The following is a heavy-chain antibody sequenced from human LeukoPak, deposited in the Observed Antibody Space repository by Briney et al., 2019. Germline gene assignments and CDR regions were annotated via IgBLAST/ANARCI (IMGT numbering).Heavy chain of an antibody. J-gene: IGHJ6*03. CDR2: IRYDGSNK. CDR3: AKADRYCSSTSCYYYYYMDV. CDR1: GFTFSSHG. D-gene: IGHD2-2*01. V-gene: IGHV3-30*02. Sequence: GGSLRLSCAASGFTFSSHGMHWVRQAPGKGLEWVAFIRYDGSNKYYADSVKGRFTISRDNSKNTLYLQMNSLRAEDTAVYYCAKADRYCSSTSCYYYYYMDVWGKGTTVTVSS.